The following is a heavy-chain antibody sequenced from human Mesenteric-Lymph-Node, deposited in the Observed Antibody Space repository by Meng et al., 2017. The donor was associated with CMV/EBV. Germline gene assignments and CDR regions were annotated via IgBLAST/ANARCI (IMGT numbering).Heavy chain of an antibody. J-gene: IGHJ4*02. Sequence: ASVQVSCKAYGYTFTDDYMSWVRQAAGQGLESMGWINTNNGGTGYAQKFQGRVTMTRDTSINTIYMELGGLRSDDTAVYYCARDGISSSPDFDYWGQETLVTVSS. V-gene: IGHV1-2*02. CDR2: INTNNGGT. CDR3: ARDGISSSPDFDY. CDR1: GYTFTDDY. D-gene: IGHD3-3*02.